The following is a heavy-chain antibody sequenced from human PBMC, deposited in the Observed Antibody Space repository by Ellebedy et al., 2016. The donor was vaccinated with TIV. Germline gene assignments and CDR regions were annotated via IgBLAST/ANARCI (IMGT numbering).Heavy chain of an antibody. Sequence: GESLKISCAASGFTFSSYAMSWVRQAPGKGLEWVSAISGSGGSTYYADSVKGRFTISRDNSKNTLYLQMNSLRAEDTAVYYCAKDHGQLWNYFEYWGQGTLVTVSS. V-gene: IGHV3-23*01. CDR2: ISGSGGST. D-gene: IGHD5-18*01. CDR3: AKDHGQLWNYFEY. J-gene: IGHJ4*02. CDR1: GFTFSSYA.